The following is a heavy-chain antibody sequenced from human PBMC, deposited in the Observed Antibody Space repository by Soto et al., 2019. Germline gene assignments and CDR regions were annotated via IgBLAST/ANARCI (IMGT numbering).Heavy chain of an antibody. V-gene: IGHV3-48*02. D-gene: IGHD4-4*01. Sequence: LRLSCAVSGFTFSNYNMNWVRQATGKGLEWVSYISSSSSTINYADSVQGRFTISRDNAKNSLYLQMNSLRDDDTAVYFCARDVGDSAYSAFDIWGQGTMVTVS. CDR2: ISSSSSTI. CDR3: ARDVGDSAYSAFDI. CDR1: GFTFSNYN. J-gene: IGHJ3*02.